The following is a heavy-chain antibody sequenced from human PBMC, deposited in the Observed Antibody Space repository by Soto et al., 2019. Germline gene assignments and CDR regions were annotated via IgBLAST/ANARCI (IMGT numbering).Heavy chain of an antibody. CDR2: IYYSGST. CDR1: GGSISSGCYY. Sequence: PSETLSLTCTVSGGSISSGCYYWSWIRQHPGKGLEWIGYIYYSGSTYYNPSLKSRVTISVDTSKNQFSLKLSSVTAADTAVYYCARYPPWGFWSGYRLDAFDIWGQGTMVTVSS. CDR3: ARYPPWGFWSGYRLDAFDI. D-gene: IGHD3-3*01. V-gene: IGHV4-31*03. J-gene: IGHJ3*02.